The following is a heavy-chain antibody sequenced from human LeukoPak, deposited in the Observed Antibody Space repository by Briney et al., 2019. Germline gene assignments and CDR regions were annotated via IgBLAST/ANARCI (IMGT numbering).Heavy chain of an antibody. CDR2: IYTSGST. D-gene: IGHD2-2*01. V-gene: IGHV4-4*07. CDR3: ARDLYYSSTSCYGFDP. CDR1: GGSISSYY. Sequence: SGTLSLTCTVSGGSISSYYWSWIRQPAGKGLEWIGRIYTSGSTNYNPSLKSRVTMSVDTSKNQFSLKLSSVTAADTAVYYCARDLYYSSTSCYGFDPWGQGTLVTVSS. J-gene: IGHJ5*02.